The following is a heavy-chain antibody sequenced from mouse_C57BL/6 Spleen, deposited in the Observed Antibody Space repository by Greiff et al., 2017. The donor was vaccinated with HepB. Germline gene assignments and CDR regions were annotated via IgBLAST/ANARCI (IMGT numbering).Heavy chain of an antibody. CDR1: GFTFSSYG. CDR2: INSNGGST. Sequence: DVMLVESGGGLVQPGGSLKLSCAASGFTFSSYGMSWVRQTPDKRLELVATINSNGGSTYYPDSVKGRFTISRDNAKNTLYLQMSSLKSEDTAMYYFARMARTINWGQGTTLTVSS. J-gene: IGHJ2*01. CDR3: ARMARTIN. V-gene: IGHV5-6-3*01.